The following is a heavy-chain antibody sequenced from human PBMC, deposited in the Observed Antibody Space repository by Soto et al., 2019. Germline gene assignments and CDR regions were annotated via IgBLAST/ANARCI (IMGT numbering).Heavy chain of an antibody. V-gene: IGHV3-7*05. CDR1: GFTFSSYW. CDR2: IKQDGSEK. CDR3: ARDPEDPFLITFGGVPINWFDP. D-gene: IGHD3-16*01. J-gene: IGHJ5*02. Sequence: EVQLVESGGGLVQPGGSLRLSCAASGFTFSSYWMSWVRQAPGKGLEWVANIKQDGSEKYYVDSVKGRFTISRDNAKNSLYLQMNSLRAEDTAVYYCARDPEDPFLITFGGVPINWFDPWGQGTLVTVSS.